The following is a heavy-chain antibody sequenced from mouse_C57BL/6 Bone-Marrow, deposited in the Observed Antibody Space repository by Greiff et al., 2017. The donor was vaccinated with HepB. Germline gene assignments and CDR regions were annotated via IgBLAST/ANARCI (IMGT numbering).Heavy chain of an antibody. CDR1: GYAFSSSW. CDR2: IYPGDGDT. J-gene: IGHJ2*01. Sequence: QVQLQQSGPELVKPGASVKISCKASGYAFSSSWMNWVKQRPGKGLEWIGRIYPGDGDTNYNGKFKGKATLTADKSSSTAYMQLSSLTSEDSAVYFCEREAYSLFDYWGQVTTLTVSS. CDR3: EREAYSLFDY. D-gene: IGHD2-12*01. V-gene: IGHV1-82*01.